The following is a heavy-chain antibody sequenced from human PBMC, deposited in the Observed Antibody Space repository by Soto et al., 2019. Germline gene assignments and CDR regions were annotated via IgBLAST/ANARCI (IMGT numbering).Heavy chain of an antibody. D-gene: IGHD3-9*01. Sequence: SETLSLTCTVSGGSISSYYRSWIRQPPGKGLEWIGYIYYSGSTNYNPSLKSRVTISVDTSKNQFSLKLSSVTAADTAVYYCARGAVVLRYFEGWFDPWGQGTLVTVSS. V-gene: IGHV4-59*01. CDR3: ARGAVVLRYFEGWFDP. CDR1: GGSISSYY. CDR2: IYYSGST. J-gene: IGHJ5*02.